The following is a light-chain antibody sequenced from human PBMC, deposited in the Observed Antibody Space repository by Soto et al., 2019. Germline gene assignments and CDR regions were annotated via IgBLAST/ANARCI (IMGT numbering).Light chain of an antibody. CDR3: QQRNNWPPMFT. CDR1: QSASSY. V-gene: IGKV3-11*01. CDR2: DAS. Sequence: EIVLTQSPATLSLSPGERATPSCRASQSASSYLAWYQQKPGQAPRHLNYDASHRATGIPARFSGSGSGTDFSVTIRSVEPEDFAVYYCQQRNNWPPMFTFGEGTKLEIK. J-gene: IGKJ2*01.